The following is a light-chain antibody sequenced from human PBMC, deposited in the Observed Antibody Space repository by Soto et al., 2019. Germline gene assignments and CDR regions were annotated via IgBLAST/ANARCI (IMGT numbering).Light chain of an antibody. V-gene: IGLV2-11*01. Sequence: QSVLTQPRSVSGSPGQSVTISCTGTNSDVGASHYVSWYQQNPGKAPKLLIYDVTKRPSGVPHRFSGSKSANTASLTISGLQAEDEADYYCCSFAGSYSWVFGGGTKLTVL. J-gene: IGLJ2*01. CDR3: CSFAGSYSWV. CDR1: NSDVGASHY. CDR2: DVT.